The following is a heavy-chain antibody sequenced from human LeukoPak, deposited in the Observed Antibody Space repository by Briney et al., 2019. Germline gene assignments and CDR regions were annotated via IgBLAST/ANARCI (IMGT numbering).Heavy chain of an antibody. V-gene: IGHV3-23*01. CDR3: ANLVGYCSGGSCGSDY. CDR2: IRPSGDNT. Sequence: PGGSLRLSCAASGFTFSSYDMTWVRQAPGRGLEWVSSIRPSGDNTYYGDSVKGRFTISRDNSKNTLYLQMNSLRAEDTAVYYCANLVGYCSGGSCGSDYWGQGTLVTVSS. D-gene: IGHD2-15*01. J-gene: IGHJ4*02. CDR1: GFTFSSYD.